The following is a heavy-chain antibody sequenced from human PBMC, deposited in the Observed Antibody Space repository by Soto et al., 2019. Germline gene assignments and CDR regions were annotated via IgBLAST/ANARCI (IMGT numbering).Heavy chain of an antibody. Sequence: SGGSRRLSCGASGFTFSGYAMSGVGQAPGKGLGWVSAISGSGGSTYYADSVKGRFTISRDNSKNTLYLQMNSLRAEDTAVYYCANKDIVVVPAAPYYYYGMDVWGQGTTVTVS. J-gene: IGHJ6*02. CDR2: ISGSGGST. D-gene: IGHD2-2*01. CDR1: GFTFSGYA. CDR3: ANKDIVVVPAAPYYYYGMDV. V-gene: IGHV3-23*01.